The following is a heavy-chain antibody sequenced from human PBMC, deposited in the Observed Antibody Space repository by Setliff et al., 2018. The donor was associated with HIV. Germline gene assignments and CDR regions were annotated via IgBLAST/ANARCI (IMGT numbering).Heavy chain of an antibody. Sequence: GGSLRLSCAASGFTFSSYSMNCVRQAPGKGLEWVSSISSSSSYIYYADSVKGRFTISRDNAKNSLYLQMSSRRAEDTAVYYCAREGYNVLRYFDWLSAEWLDFWGQGTRVAVSS. D-gene: IGHD3-9*01. CDR2: ISSSSSYI. V-gene: IGHV3-21*01. CDR1: GFTFSSYS. J-gene: IGHJ4*01. CDR3: AREGYNVLRYFDWLSAEWLDF.